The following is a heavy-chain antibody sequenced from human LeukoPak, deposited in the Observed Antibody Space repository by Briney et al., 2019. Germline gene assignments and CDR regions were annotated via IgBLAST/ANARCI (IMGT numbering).Heavy chain of an antibody. CDR2: INPNSGGT. V-gene: IGHV1-2*06. CDR1: GYTSTGYY. D-gene: IGHD2-15*01. J-gene: IGHJ4*02. CDR3: AKVSTYCSGGSCYSVLYYFDY. Sequence: ASVKVSCKASGYTSTGYYMHWVRQAPGQGLEWMGRINPNSGGTNYAQKFQGRVTMTRDTSISTAYMELGRLRSDDTAVYYCAKVSTYCSGGSCYSVLYYFDYWGQGTLVTVSS.